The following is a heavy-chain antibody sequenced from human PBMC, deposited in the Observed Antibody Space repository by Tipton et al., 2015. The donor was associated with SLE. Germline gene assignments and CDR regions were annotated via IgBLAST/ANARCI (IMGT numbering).Heavy chain of an antibody. Sequence: RSLRLSCAASGFTFSTYSMHWVRQAPGKGLEWVAVISYDGSNKYYADSVKGRFTISRDNSKNTLYLQMNSLRAEDTAVYYCARVAGWIEDAFDIWGQGTMVTVSS. J-gene: IGHJ3*02. D-gene: IGHD2-2*03. CDR3: ARVAGWIEDAFDI. CDR1: GFTFSTYS. V-gene: IGHV3-30-3*01. CDR2: ISYDGSNK.